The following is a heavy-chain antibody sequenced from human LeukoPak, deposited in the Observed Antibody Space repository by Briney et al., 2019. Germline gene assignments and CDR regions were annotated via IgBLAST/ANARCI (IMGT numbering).Heavy chain of an antibody. J-gene: IGHJ4*02. D-gene: IGHD6-13*01. Sequence: SETLSLTCTVSGGSISSNYWSWIRQPPGKGLEWIGYIYYSGSTNYNPSLKSRLTISVDTSKKQFSLKLSSVTAADTAVYHCARGEGVSSSWYFGYWGQGTLVTVSS. CDR1: GGSISSNY. CDR3: ARGEGVSSSWYFGY. V-gene: IGHV4-59*01. CDR2: IYYSGST.